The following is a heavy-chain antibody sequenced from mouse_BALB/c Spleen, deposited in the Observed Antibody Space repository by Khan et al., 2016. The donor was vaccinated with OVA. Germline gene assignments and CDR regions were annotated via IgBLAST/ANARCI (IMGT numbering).Heavy chain of an antibody. CDR1: GYTFTNYG. Sequence: QIQLVQSGPELKKPGETVKISCKASGYTFTNYGMNWVKPAPGKGLKWMGWINTYTGEPTYADDFKGRFAFSLETSANTAYLQINNLKNEDTATYFCARSASYWFFDVWGAGTTVTVSS. CDR2: INTYTGEP. CDR3: ARSASYWFFDV. J-gene: IGHJ1*01. D-gene: IGHD6-1*01. V-gene: IGHV9-3-1*01.